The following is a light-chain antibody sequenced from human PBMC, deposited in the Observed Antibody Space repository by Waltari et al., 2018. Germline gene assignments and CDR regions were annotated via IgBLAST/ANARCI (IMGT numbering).Light chain of an antibody. Sequence: QSVLTQPPSVSEAPRQRVTISCSGSSSNIENNAVKWYQQLPGKAPKLLIYYDDLLPSGVSDRFSASKSGTSASLAISGLQSEDEADYYCSAWDDSLNGWVFGGGTKLTVL. CDR1: SSNIENNA. V-gene: IGLV1-36*01. CDR2: YDD. CDR3: SAWDDSLNGWV. J-gene: IGLJ3*02.